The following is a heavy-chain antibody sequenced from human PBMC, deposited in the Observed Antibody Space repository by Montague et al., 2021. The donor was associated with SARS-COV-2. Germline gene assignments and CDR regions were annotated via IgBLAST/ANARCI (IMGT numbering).Heavy chain of an antibody. V-gene: IGHV3-30*04. CDR3: ARDQGIVVPSWVMDV. D-gene: IGHD2-2*01. CDR1: GFTFSSYA. J-gene: IGHJ6*02. CDR2: ILYDVSNK. Sequence: SLILSCAASGFTFSSYAMHWVRQAPGKGLEWVAIILYDVSNKYYADSVKGRFTISRDNSKNTLFLQMNSLRPEDTAVYYCARDQGIVVPSWVMDVWGQGTTVTVSS.